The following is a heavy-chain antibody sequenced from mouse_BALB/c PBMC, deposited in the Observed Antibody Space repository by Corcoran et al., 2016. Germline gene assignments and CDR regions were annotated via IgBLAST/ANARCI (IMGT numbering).Heavy chain of an antibody. CDR3: ANWDWYFDV. J-gene: IGHJ1*01. Sequence: EDQLQQSGAELVKPGASVKLSCTASGFNIKDTNMQWVKQRPEQGLEWIGRSDPANGNTKYDPKFQGKATITADTSSNTAYLQLSSLTSEDTAVYYCANWDWYFDVWGAGTTVTVSS. CDR1: GFNIKDTN. V-gene: IGHV14-3*02. D-gene: IGHD4-1*01. CDR2: SDPANGNT.